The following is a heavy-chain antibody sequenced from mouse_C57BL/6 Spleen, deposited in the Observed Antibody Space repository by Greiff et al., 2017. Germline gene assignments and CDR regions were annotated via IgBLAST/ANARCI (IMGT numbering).Heavy chain of an antibody. CDR3: ARSRDVHS. D-gene: IGHD3-3*01. Sequence: VQLQQSGPELVKPGASVKISCKASGYAFSSSWMNWVKQRPGKGLEWIGRIYPGDGDTNYNGKFKGKATLTADKSSSTAYTQLSSLTSEDSAVYFCARSRDVHSWGQGTTLTVSS. V-gene: IGHV1-82*01. J-gene: IGHJ2*01. CDR2: IYPGDGDT. CDR1: GYAFSSSW.